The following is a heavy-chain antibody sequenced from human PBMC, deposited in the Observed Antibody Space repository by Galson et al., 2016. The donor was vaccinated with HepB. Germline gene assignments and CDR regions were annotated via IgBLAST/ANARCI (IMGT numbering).Heavy chain of an antibody. CDR2: IYYRGST. Sequence: SETLSLTCSVSGDSINTYYWSWIRQSPGKGLEWIGYIYYRGSTNYHPSLSSRATISVDTSKNQFSLKLGSVTAADTAVYYCARDRTDCAGGICYSYFDYWGQGTRVTVSS. CDR3: ARDRTDCAGGICYSYFDY. CDR1: GDSINTYY. J-gene: IGHJ4*02. D-gene: IGHD2-8*02. V-gene: IGHV4-59*01.